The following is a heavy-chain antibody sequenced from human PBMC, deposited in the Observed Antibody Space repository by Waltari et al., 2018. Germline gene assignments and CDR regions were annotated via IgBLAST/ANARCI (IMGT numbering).Heavy chain of an antibody. Sequence: QVQLQESGPGLVKPSETLSLTCAVSGGSMSGTYDWRWIRQPPGKGLEWIGYIYGGSGSTNYNPSLKNRVTISKDTSKNQFSLKLSSVTAADTAVYYCARRTGSKNSLDVWGRGVLVTVSS. CDR1: GGSMSGTYD. J-gene: IGHJ4*02. V-gene: IGHV4-4*02. CDR3: ARRTGSKNSLDV. D-gene: IGHD1-26*01. CDR2: IYGGSGST.